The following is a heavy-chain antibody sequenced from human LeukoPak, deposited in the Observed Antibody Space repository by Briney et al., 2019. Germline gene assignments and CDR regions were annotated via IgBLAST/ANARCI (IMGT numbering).Heavy chain of an antibody. CDR3: ARAGTTRRWFDP. Sequence: SETLSLTCTVSGGSISSYYWSWIRQPPGKGLEWIGYIYYSGSTNYNPSLKSRVTISVDTSKNQFSLKLSSVTAADTAVYYCARAGTTRRWFDPWGQGTLVTVSS. V-gene: IGHV4-59*12. D-gene: IGHD1-7*01. CDR1: GGSISSYY. CDR2: IYYSGST. J-gene: IGHJ5*02.